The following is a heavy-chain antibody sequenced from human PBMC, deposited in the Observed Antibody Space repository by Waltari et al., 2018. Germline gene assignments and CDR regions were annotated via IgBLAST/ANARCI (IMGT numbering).Heavy chain of an antibody. CDR1: GGSFSGYS. CDR2: INHSGST. J-gene: IGHJ3*02. V-gene: IGHV4-34*01. Sequence: QVQLQQWGAGLLKPSETLSLTCAVYGGSFSGYSWSWIRQPPGKGLEWIGEINHSGSTNYNPSLKSRVTISVDTSKNQFSLKLSSVTAADTAVYYCARYWVEDDAFDIWGQGTMVTVSS. CDR3: ARYWVEDDAFDI. D-gene: IGHD2-8*02.